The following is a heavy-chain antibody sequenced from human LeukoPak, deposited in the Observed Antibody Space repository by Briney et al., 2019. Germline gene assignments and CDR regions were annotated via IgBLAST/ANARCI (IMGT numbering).Heavy chain of an antibody. D-gene: IGHD6-19*01. V-gene: IGHV4-39*02. J-gene: IGHJ4*02. CDR3: ARERSSGWSTNHFDY. CDR1: GGSISSSSYY. CDR2: IYYSGST. Sequence: SETLSLTCTVSGGSISSSSYYWGWIRQPPGKGLEWIGSIYYSGSTYYNPSLKSRVAISVDTSKNQFSLKLSSVTAADTAVYYCARERSSGWSTNHFDYWGQGTLVTVSS.